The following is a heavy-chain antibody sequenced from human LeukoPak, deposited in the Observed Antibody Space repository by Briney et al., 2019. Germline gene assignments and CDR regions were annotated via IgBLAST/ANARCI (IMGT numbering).Heavy chain of an antibody. D-gene: IGHD2-21*01. V-gene: IGHV4-30-4*08. CDR2: IYYSGST. CDR3: AREYCGGDCYSKYYFDY. CDR1: GGSISSGDYY. Sequence: SETLSLTCTVSGGSISSGDYYWSWIRQPPGKGLEWIGYIYYSGSTYYNPSLKSRVTISVDTSKNQFSLKLSSVIAADTAVYYCAREYCGGDCYSKYYFDYWGQGTLVTVSS. J-gene: IGHJ4*02.